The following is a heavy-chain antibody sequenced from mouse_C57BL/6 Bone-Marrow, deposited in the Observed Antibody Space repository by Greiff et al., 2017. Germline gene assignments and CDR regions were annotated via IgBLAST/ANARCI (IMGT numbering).Heavy chain of an antibody. Sequence: QVQLQQPGAELVKPGASVKLSCKASGYTFTSYWMQWVKQRPGQGLEWIGEIDPSDSYTNYNQKFKGKATLTVDKSSSTAYMQLSSLTSEDSAVYYCARAGYYGSSSYWGQGTSVTVSA. J-gene: IGHJ4*01. CDR1: GYTFTSYW. CDR2: IDPSDSYT. V-gene: IGHV1-50*01. D-gene: IGHD1-1*01. CDR3: ARAGYYGSSSY.